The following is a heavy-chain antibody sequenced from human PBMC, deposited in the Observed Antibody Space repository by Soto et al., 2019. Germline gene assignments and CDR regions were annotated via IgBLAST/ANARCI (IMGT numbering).Heavy chain of an antibody. J-gene: IGHJ5*02. CDR1: GFTFSSYA. CDR2: ISGSGGST. CDR3: AKDGYCSGGSCYLKGSWFDP. V-gene: IGHV3-23*01. D-gene: IGHD2-15*01. Sequence: GGSLRLSCAASGFTFSSYAMSWVRQAPGKGLEWVSAISGSGGSTYYADSVKGRFTISRDNSKNTLYLQMNSLRAEDTAVYYCAKDGYCSGGSCYLKGSWFDPWGQGTLVTVSS.